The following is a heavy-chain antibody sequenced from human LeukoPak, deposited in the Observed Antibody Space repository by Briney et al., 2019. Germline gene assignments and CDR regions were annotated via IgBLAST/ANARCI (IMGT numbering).Heavy chain of an antibody. D-gene: IGHD3-9*01. CDR3: AKAGRRYFDWLLVDY. CDR2: ISGSGGST. J-gene: IGHJ4*02. V-gene: IGHV3-23*01. CDR1: SFTFSSYN. Sequence: GGSLRLSCAASSFTFSSYNMTWVRKAPGRGLSGVSAISGSGGSTYYADSVKGRFTISRDNSKNTLYLQMNSLRAEDTAVYYCAKAGRRYFDWLLVDYWGQGTLVTVSS.